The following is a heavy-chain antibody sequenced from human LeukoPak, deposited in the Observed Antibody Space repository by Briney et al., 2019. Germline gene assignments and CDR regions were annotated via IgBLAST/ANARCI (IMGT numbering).Heavy chain of an antibody. CDR3: AKEASGSYPYNWFDP. D-gene: IGHD1-26*01. V-gene: IGHV3-30*02. CDR1: RFTFSSYG. CDR2: IRYDGSNK. Sequence: PGGSLRLSCAASRFTFSSYGMHWVRQAPGKGLEWVAFIRYDGSNKYYADSVKGRFTISRDNSKNTLYLQMNSLRAEDTAVYYCAKEASGSYPYNWFDPWGQGTLVTVSS. J-gene: IGHJ5*02.